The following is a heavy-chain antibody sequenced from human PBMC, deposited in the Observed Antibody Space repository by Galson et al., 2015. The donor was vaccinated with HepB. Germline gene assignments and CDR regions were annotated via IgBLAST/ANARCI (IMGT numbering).Heavy chain of an antibody. Sequence: SVKVSCKASGYTFTSYGISWVRQAPGQGLEWMGWISAYNGNTNYAQKLQGRVTMTTDTSTSTAYMELRSLRSDDTAVYYCARDPGDRYSDAFDIWGQGTMVTVSS. J-gene: IGHJ3*02. CDR2: ISAYNGNT. D-gene: IGHD1-26*01. CDR1: GYTFTSYG. CDR3: ARDPGDRYSDAFDI. V-gene: IGHV1-18*04.